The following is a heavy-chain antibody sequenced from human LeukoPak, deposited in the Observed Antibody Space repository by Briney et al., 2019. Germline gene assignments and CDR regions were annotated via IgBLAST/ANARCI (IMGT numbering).Heavy chain of an antibody. CDR1: GFTFSSYA. CDR3: ATQPLAVVVIYYFDY. V-gene: IGHV3-23*01. D-gene: IGHD3-22*01. J-gene: IGHJ4*02. Sequence: SGGSLRLSCAASGFTFSSYAMSWVRQAPGKGLEWVSAISGSGGSTYYADSVKGRFTISRDNSKNTLYLQMNSLRAEDTAVYYCATQPLAVVVIYYFDYWGQGTLVTVSS. CDR2: ISGSGGST.